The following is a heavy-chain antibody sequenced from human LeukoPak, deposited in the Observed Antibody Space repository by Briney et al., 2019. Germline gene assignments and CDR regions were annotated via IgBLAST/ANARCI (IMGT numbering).Heavy chain of an antibody. CDR1: GFTFSRYW. J-gene: IGHJ4*02. Sequence: GGSLRLSCAVSGFTFSRYWMHWVRQDPGRGLVWVSRINSEGSSTSYADSVKGRFTISSDNSKNTLYLQMNSLRAEDTAVYYCAHGTMYQLDYWGQGTLVTVSS. D-gene: IGHD2-2*01. V-gene: IGHV3-74*01. CDR2: INSEGSST. CDR3: AHGTMYQLDY.